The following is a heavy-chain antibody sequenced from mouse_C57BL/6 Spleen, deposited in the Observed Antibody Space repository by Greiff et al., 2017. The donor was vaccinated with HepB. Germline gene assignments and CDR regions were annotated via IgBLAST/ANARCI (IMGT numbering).Heavy chain of an antibody. CDR3: AGLYYYGSSSLWYFDV. J-gene: IGHJ1*03. CDR2: INPNNGGT. CDR1: GYTFTDYY. V-gene: IGHV1-26*01. Sequence: EVQLQQSGPELVKPGASVKISCKASGYTFTDYYMNWVKQSHGKSLEWIGDINPNNGGTSYNQKFKGKATLTVDKSSSTAYMELRSLTSEDSAVYYCAGLYYYGSSSLWYFDVWGTGTTVTVSS. D-gene: IGHD1-1*01.